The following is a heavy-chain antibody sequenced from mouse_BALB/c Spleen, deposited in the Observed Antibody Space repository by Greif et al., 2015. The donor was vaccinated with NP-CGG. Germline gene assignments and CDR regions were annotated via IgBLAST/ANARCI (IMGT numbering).Heavy chain of an antibody. D-gene: IGHD1-1*02. CDR1: GYTFTSYT. Sequence: QVQLQQSGAELARPGASVKMSCKASGYTFTSYTMHWVKQRPGQGLEWIGYIDPSSGYTNYNQKFKDKATLTADKSSSTAYMQLSSLTSEDSAVYYCARLGGGGNYFDYWGQGTTLTVSS. V-gene: IGHV1-4*01. J-gene: IGHJ2*01. CDR2: IDPSSGYT. CDR3: ARLGGGGNYFDY.